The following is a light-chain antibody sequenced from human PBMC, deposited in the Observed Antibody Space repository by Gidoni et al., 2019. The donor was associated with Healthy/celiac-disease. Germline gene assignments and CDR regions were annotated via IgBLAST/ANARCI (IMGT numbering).Light chain of an antibody. J-gene: IGKJ1*01. CDR1: QSISSW. CDR3: QQYNSYPWT. Sequence: DIQMTQPPSTLSASVGERVTITCRASQSISSWLAWYQQKPGKAPKLLIYKAASLESGVPSRFSCSGSGTEFTLNISSLQPDDFATYYCQQYNSYPWTFGQGTKVEIK. CDR2: KAA. V-gene: IGKV1-5*03.